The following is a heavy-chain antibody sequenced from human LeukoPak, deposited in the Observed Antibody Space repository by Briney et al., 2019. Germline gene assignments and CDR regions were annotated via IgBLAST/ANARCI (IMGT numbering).Heavy chain of an antibody. CDR2: ISGSGETT. D-gene: IGHD1-26*01. J-gene: IGHJ6*03. CDR3: ASRNSGSYYSHYYYYYMDV. V-gene: IGHV3-23*01. Sequence: GGSLRLSCAASGFTFSNYAMTWVRQAPGKGLEWVSSISGSGETTCYADSVKGRFTISRDNAKNSLYLQMNSLRAEDTAVYYCASRNSGSYYSHYYYYYMDVWGKGTTATVSS. CDR1: GFTFSNYA.